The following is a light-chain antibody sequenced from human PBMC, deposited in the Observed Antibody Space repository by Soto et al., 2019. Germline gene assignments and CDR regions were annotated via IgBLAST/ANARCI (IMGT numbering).Light chain of an antibody. J-gene: IGKJ1*01. V-gene: IGKV3-20*01. Sequence: DIELTHSPSTLSGSVGARVTLTCRASESVSSSYLAWYQQKPGQAPRLLIYGASSRATGIPDRFRGSGSGTDFTLTISRLEPEDFAVYYCQQYDSSPKTFGQGTKV. CDR1: ESVSSSY. CDR3: QQYDSSPKT. CDR2: GAS.